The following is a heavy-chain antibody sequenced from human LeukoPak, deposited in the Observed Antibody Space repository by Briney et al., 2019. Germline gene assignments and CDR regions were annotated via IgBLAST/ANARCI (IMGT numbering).Heavy chain of an antibody. V-gene: IGHV1-18*01. Sequence: DSVKVSCQPSGGPFSRYAISWVRQATGPGLEWMGCSIAHIGRTNSAQKLEGRVTLTADTTTSTAYMWMRSLRDDDTAVYYSARWTIASTGYVDFLGQGTPVTVSS. D-gene: IGHD5/OR15-5a*01. CDR2: SIAHIGRT. CDR3: ARWTIASTGYVDF. CDR1: GGPFSRYA. J-gene: IGHJ4*02.